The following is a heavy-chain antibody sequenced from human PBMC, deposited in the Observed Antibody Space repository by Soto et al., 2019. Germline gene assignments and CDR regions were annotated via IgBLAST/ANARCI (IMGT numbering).Heavy chain of an antibody. V-gene: IGHV3-48*02. Sequence: GGSLRLSCAASGFTFSSYSMNWVRQAPGKGLEWVSYISSSSSTIYYADSVKGRFTISRDNAKNSLYLQMNSLRDEDTAVYYCASLVYDFWSGDGGWFDPWGQGALVTVSS. J-gene: IGHJ5*02. D-gene: IGHD3-3*01. CDR1: GFTFSSYS. CDR3: ASLVYDFWSGDGGWFDP. CDR2: ISSSSSTI.